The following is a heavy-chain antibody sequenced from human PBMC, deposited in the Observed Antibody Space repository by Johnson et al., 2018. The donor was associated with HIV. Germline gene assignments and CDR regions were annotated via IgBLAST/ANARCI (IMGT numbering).Heavy chain of an antibody. CDR1: GFIFSNYA. J-gene: IGHJ3*02. CDR2: ISASGVTK. D-gene: IGHD7-27*01. Sequence: QVQLVESGGGVVQPGRSLRLSCAASGFIFSNYALHWVRQAPGKGLEWVSGISASGVTKDYADSVKGRFTISRDNSKNTLYLQMNSLRAEDTAVYYCAKSPLGRLREGAFDIWGQGTMVTVSS. V-gene: IGHV3-30*04. CDR3: AKSPLGRLREGAFDI.